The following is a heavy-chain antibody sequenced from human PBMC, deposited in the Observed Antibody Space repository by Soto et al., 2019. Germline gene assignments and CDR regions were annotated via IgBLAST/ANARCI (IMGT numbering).Heavy chain of an antibody. V-gene: IGHV4-59*01. Sequence: SETLSLTCTVSGGSISSYYWSWIRQPPGKGLEWIGYIYYSGSTNYNPSLKSRVTISVDTSKNQFSLKLSSVTAADTAVYYCARETYYYDSSGYRDAFDIWGQGTMVTVSS. J-gene: IGHJ3*02. D-gene: IGHD3-22*01. CDR2: IYYSGST. CDR3: ARETYYYDSSGYRDAFDI. CDR1: GGSISSYY.